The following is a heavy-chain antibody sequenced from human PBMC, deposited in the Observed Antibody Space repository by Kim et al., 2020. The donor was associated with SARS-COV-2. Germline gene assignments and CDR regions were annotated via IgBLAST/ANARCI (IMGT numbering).Heavy chain of an antibody. V-gene: IGHV3-21*01. J-gene: IGHJ4*02. Sequence: SYIYYADSVKGRFTISRDNAKNSLYLQMNSLRAEDTAVYYCASLSSAKGYWGQGTLVTVSS. CDR2: SYI. CDR3: ASLSSAKGY. D-gene: IGHD6-19*01.